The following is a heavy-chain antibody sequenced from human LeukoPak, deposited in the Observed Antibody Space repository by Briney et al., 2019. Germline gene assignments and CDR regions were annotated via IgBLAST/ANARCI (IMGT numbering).Heavy chain of an antibody. CDR1: GFTFSSYG. CDR2: ISYDGSNK. D-gene: IGHD6-19*01. CDR3: AKDLGSRWLVLHHDAFDI. V-gene: IGHV3-30*18. J-gene: IGHJ3*02. Sequence: GRSLRLSCAASGFTFSSYGMHWVRQAPGKGLEWVAVISYDGSNKYYADSVKGRFTISRDNSKNTLYLQMNSLRAEDTAVYYCAKDLGSRWLVLHHDAFDIWGQGTMVTVSS.